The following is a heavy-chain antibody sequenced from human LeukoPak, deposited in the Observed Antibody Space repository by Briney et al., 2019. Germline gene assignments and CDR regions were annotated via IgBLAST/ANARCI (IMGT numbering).Heavy chain of an antibody. V-gene: IGHV3-9*01. D-gene: IGHD2-21*02. CDR1: GFTFGDYA. Sequence: PGRSLRLSCAASGFTFGDYAMHWVRQAPGKGLEWVSGISWNSDSIGYADSVKGRFTISRDNAKNSLYLQMNSLRVEDTAVYFCARLSSWVFEIWGQGTMVTVSS. CDR3: ARLSSWVFEI. J-gene: IGHJ3*02. CDR2: ISWNSDSI.